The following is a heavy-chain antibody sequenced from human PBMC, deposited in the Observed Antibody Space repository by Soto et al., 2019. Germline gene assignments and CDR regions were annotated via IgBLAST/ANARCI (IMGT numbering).Heavy chain of an antibody. D-gene: IGHD2-21*02. CDR2: IYYTGST. CDR1: GGPLSSFY. V-gene: IGHV4-59*01. J-gene: IGHJ3*02. CDR3: AVTRGGAHPHDI. Sequence: PSETLSLTCNSSGGPLSSFYYSWIRQAPGKGLEWIGYIYYTGSTNYNPSLKSRVTMSVDTSKNQFSLKLTSVTAADTAVYFCAVTRGGAHPHDIWGQGTMVTVS.